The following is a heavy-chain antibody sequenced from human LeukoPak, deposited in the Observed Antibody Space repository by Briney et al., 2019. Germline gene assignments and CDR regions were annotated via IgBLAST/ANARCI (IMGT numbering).Heavy chain of an antibody. D-gene: IGHD3-22*01. CDR1: GFTFSNYA. CDR3: ARRAGDYSHPYDY. CDR2: IYSGGNT. Sequence: GGSLRLSCAASGFTFSNYAMSWVRQAPGKGLEWVSFIYSGGNTYYADSVKGRFTISRDNSKNTVHLQMNSLRAEDTAMYYCARRAGDYSHPYDYWGQGTLVTVSS. J-gene: IGHJ4*02. V-gene: IGHV3-53*01.